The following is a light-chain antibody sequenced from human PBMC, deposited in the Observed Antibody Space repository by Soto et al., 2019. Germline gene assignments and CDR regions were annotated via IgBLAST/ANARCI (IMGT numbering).Light chain of an antibody. V-gene: IGLV1-44*01. Sequence: QSVLTQPPSASGTPGQRVTISCSGSSSNIGSNVVNWYQQLPGTAPKLLIYRNDQRPSAFPDRFSGSKSGTSASLAISGLQSKDEADYYCEAWDVSLNAWVFGGGTKLTVL. J-gene: IGLJ3*02. CDR2: RND. CDR1: SSNIGSNV. CDR3: EAWDVSLNAWV.